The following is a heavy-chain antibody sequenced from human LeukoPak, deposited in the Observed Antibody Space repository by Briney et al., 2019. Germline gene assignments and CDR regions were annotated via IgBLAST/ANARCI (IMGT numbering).Heavy chain of an antibody. D-gene: IGHD2-2*01. CDR3: ARRYCSSSICLLDY. Sequence: PGGSLRLSCAASGFIFSSYEMNWVRQAPGKGLEWVSHITTSGSTIYYADSVKGRFTISRDNAKNSVYLQMNSLRAEDTAVYYCARRYCSSSICLLDYWGQGILVTVSS. J-gene: IGHJ4*02. CDR2: ITTSGSTI. CDR1: GFIFSSYE. V-gene: IGHV3-48*03.